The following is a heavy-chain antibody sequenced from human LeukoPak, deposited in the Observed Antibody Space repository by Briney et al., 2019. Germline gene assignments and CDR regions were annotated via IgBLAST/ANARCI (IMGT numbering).Heavy chain of an antibody. J-gene: IGHJ4*02. Sequence: ASVKVSCKASGYTFTGYYMHWVRQAPGQGLEWMGWINPNSGGTNYAQKFQGRVTMTRDTSISTAYMELSRLRSDDTAVYYCARDPAYSVSYLPPSNDYWGQGTLVTVSS. D-gene: IGHD1-26*01. V-gene: IGHV1-2*02. CDR3: ARDPAYSVSYLPPSNDY. CDR1: GYTFTGYY. CDR2: INPNSGGT.